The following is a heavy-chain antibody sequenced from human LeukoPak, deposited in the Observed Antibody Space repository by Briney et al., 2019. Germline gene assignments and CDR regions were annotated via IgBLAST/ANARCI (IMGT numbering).Heavy chain of an antibody. CDR1: GGSISSSSYY. J-gene: IGHJ4*02. CDR2: IYYSGST. CDR3: ARLTAYSSSWFFDY. D-gene: IGHD6-13*01. V-gene: IGHV4-39*01. Sequence: SETLSLTCTVSGGSISSSSYYWGWIRQPPGKGLEGIGSIYYSGSTYYNPSLKSRVTISVDTSKNQFSLKLSSVTAADTAVYYCARLTAYSSSWFFDYWGQGTLVTVSS.